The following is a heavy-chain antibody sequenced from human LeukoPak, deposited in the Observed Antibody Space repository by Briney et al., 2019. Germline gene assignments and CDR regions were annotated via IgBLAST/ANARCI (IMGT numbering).Heavy chain of an antibody. CDR2: ISTSGGST. CDR1: GFTFSSYA. J-gene: IGHJ4*02. Sequence: GGSLRLSCAASGFTFSSYAMSWVRQAPGKGLEWVSTISTSGGSTYYADSVKGRFTISRDNSKNTLYLQMNSLRAEDTAVYYCAKDWGEYFDYVWGSFTSFDSWGQGTLVTVSS. CDR3: AKDWGEYFDYVWGSFTSFDS. D-gene: IGHD3-16*01. V-gene: IGHV3-23*01.